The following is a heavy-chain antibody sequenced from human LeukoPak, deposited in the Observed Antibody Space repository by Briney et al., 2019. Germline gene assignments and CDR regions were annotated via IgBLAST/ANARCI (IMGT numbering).Heavy chain of an antibody. CDR1: GGSISTTNYY. V-gene: IGHV4-39*01. Sequence: NPSETLSLTCNVPGGSISTTNYYWGWIRNPPGKGLEWLGNIHYSGSTYYNPSLQSRVTLSVDTSMNQFSLKLTSVTATDTAVYYCARTYPDRDYWGQGTLVTVSS. CDR3: ARTYPDRDY. J-gene: IGHJ4*02. CDR2: IHYSGST.